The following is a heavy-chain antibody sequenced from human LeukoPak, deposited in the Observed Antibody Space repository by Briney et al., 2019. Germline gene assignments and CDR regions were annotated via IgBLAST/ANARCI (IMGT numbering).Heavy chain of an antibody. J-gene: IGHJ4*02. V-gene: IGHV3-23*01. CDR3: AKEYTGTFSPFPSYFDN. CDR1: GFTFSSYG. CDR2: ITGSGGRT. Sequence: GGSLRLSCTASGFTFSSYGMSWVRQAPGKGLEWVSAITGSGGRTYYADSVKGRFTISRDNSKNTLYLQMNSLRAEDTAIYYCAKEYTGTFSPFPSYFDNWGQGTLVTVSS. D-gene: IGHD1-26*01.